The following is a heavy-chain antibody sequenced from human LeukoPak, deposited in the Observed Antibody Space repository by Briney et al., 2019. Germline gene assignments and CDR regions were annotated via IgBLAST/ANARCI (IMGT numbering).Heavy chain of an antibody. CDR1: GYTFTSYD. Sequence: ASVKVSRKASGYTFTSYDINWVRQATGQGLEWMGWMNPNSGNTGYAQKFQGRVTMTRNTSISTAYMELSSLRSEDTAVYYCARVSKRWLRLGELSLYYWGQGTLVTVSS. CDR3: ARVSKRWLRLGELSLYY. CDR2: MNPNSGNT. V-gene: IGHV1-8*01. J-gene: IGHJ4*02. D-gene: IGHD3-16*02.